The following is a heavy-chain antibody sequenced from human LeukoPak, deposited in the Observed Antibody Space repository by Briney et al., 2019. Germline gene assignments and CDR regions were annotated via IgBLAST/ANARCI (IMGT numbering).Heavy chain of an antibody. D-gene: IGHD4-17*01. CDR3: ARDSDYGDYADL. CDR1: GFTFSSYS. J-gene: IGHJ4*02. V-gene: IGHV3-48*02. CDR2: ISSSSSTI. Sequence: GSLRLSCAASGFTFSSYSMNWVRQAPGKGLEWVSYISSSSSTIYYADSVKGRFTISRDNAKNSLFLQMNSLRDEDTAVYYCARDSDYGDYADLWGQGTLVTVSS.